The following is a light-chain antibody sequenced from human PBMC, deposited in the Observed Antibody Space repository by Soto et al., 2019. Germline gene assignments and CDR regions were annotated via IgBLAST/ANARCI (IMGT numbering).Light chain of an antibody. CDR3: AAWDATRIAPV. CDR1: NSNIGSNA. J-gene: IGLJ1*01. Sequence: QSVLTQPPSASGTPGQRVTISCSGSNSNIGSNAVNWYQQLPGTAPTHLIYSNNHRPSGVPVRFSGSNSGTSASLAISGLQSEDEADYYYAAWDATRIAPVFGAGTKLTVL. V-gene: IGLV1-44*01. CDR2: SNN.